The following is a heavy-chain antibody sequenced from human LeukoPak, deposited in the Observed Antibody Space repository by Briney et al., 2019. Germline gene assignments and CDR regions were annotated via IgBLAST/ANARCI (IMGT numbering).Heavy chain of an antibody. J-gene: IGHJ4*02. CDR3: ARVRNSGYDLTTMGSGYYFDY. CDR2: ISAYNGNT. D-gene: IGHD5-12*01. CDR1: GYTFTSYG. Sequence: ASVKVSCKASGYTFTSYGISWVRQAPGQGLEWMGWISAYNGNTNYAQKLQGRVTMTTDTSTSTAYMELRSLRSDDTAVYYCARVRNSGYDLTTMGSGYYFDYWGQGTLVTVSS. V-gene: IGHV1-18*01.